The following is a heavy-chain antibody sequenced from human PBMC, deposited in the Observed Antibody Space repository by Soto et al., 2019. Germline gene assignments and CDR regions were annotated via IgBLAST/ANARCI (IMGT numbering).Heavy chain of an antibody. J-gene: IGHJ4*02. CDR2: ISGSGGST. CDR1: GFTFSSYA. Sequence: GGSLRLSCAASGFTFSSYAMSWVRQAPGKGLEWVSAISGSGGSTYYADSVKGRFTISRDNSKNTLYLQMNSLRAEDTAVYYCAKSVRVEDYDFWSGYYWGQGTLVTVSS. CDR3: AKSVRVEDYDFWSGYY. V-gene: IGHV3-23*01. D-gene: IGHD3-3*01.